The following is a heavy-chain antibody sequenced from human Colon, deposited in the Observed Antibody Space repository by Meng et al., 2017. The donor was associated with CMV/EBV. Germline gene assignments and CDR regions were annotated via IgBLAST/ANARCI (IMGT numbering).Heavy chain of an antibody. CDR1: GFTFNRNS. CDR2: INGVGDIT. CDR3: VRRAPRVGEYYFDF. V-gene: IGHV3-23*01. J-gene: IGHJ4*02. Sequence: GESLKISCAASGFTFNRNSMSWVRQAPGKGLEWVSGINGVGDITYYADSVKGRFTISRDNSKNTLYLRMIDLRAEDTAVYYRVRRAPRVGEYYFDFWGQGTLVTVSS.